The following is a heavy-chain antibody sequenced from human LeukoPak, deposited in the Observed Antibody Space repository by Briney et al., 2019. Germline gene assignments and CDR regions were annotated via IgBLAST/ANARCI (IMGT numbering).Heavy chain of an antibody. D-gene: IGHD3-10*01. CDR2: MNPNSGKT. CDR1: GYTFTSYD. J-gene: IGHJ4*02. V-gene: IGHV1-8*01. CDR3: ARGEGSDY. Sequence: ASVKVSCKASGYTFTSYDINWVRQAAGQGVEWMGWMNPNSGKTGYAQKFQGRVTMTRKTFIRRAYMEMSSVRCEETEGKNGARGEGSDYWGQGTLVTVSS.